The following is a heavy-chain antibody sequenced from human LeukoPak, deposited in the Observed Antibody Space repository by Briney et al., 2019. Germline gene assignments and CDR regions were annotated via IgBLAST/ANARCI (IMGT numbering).Heavy chain of an antibody. CDR3: ARQYCSGGNCFYGMDV. CDR2: IYSGGST. J-gene: IGHJ6*02. D-gene: IGHD2-15*01. V-gene: IGHV3-66*04. Sequence: GGSLRLSCAASGFSVSSNFMTWVRQAPGKGLEWVAVIYSGGSTYNADSVKGRFTISRDNFKNTLYLQMNSLRAEDTAVYYCARQYCSGGNCFYGMDVWGQGTTVTVSS. CDR1: GFSVSSNF.